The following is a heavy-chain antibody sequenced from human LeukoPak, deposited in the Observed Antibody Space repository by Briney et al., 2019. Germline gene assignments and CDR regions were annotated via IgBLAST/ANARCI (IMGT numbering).Heavy chain of an antibody. CDR3: ARAGK. V-gene: IGHV3-7*01. J-gene: IGHJ4*02. CDR1: GFTFSSYA. CDR2: IKEDGSEK. Sequence: GGSLRLSCAASGFTFSSYAMSWVRQAPGKGPEWVANIKEDGSEKSHVDSVEGRFTISRDNAKNSLYLQMNSLRAEDTAVYYCARAGKWGQGTLVTVSS.